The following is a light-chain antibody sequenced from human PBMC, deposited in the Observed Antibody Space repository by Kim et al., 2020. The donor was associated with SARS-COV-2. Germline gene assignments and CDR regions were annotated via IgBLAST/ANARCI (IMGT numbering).Light chain of an antibody. J-gene: IGKJ2*01. V-gene: IGKV1-39*01. CDR2: GAS. CDR3: QQNYDTPMYT. CDR1: QTIHNY. Sequence: DIQMTQSPSSLSASVGDRVTITCRASQTIHNYLNWYQHKPGKAPKLLIYGASSLQSGVPSRFSGSGFGTDFSLTINSLQPEDFATYYCQQNYDTPMYTFGQGTKLEI.